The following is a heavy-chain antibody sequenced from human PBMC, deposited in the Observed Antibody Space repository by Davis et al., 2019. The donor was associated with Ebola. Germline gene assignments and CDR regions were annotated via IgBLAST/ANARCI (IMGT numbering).Heavy chain of an antibody. CDR3: ATLSYYDFWSSS. Sequence: PSETLSLTCTVSGGSINNSNYYWGWIRQPPGKGLEWIGSIYYSGSTYYNQSLTSRVTISVDTSKNQFSLKLTSVTAADTAVYYCATLSYYDFWSSSWGQGTLVTVSS. CDR1: GGSINNSNYY. D-gene: IGHD3-3*01. V-gene: IGHV4-39*01. CDR2: IYYSGST. J-gene: IGHJ5*02.